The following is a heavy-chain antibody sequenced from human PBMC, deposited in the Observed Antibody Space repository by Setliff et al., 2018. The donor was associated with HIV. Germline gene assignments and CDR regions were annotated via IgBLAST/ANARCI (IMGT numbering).Heavy chain of an antibody. D-gene: IGHD1-26*01. CDR1: GYTFTGYY. Sequence: ASVKVSCKASGYTFTGYYVHWVRQAPGQGLEWMGWINPNSGGTNYAQKFQGRVTMTRDTSISTAHMELSRLTSDDTAVYCCARGVWELPPYYMDVWGKGTTVTVSS. J-gene: IGHJ6*03. CDR2: INPNSGGT. CDR3: ARGVWELPPYYMDV. V-gene: IGHV1-2*02.